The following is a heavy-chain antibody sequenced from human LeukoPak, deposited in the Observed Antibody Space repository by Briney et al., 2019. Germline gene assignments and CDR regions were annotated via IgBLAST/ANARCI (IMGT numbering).Heavy chain of an antibody. D-gene: IGHD6-19*01. J-gene: IGHJ6*02. CDR3: ARFSYSSGWYGLYGMDV. CDR2: ISSSSIYI. Sequence: GGSLRLSCAASGFTFSSYSMNWVRQAPGKGLEWVSSISSSSIYIYYADSVKGRFTISRDNAKNSLYLQMNSLRAEDTAVYYCARFSYSSGWYGLYGMDVWGQGTTVTVSS. V-gene: IGHV3-21*01. CDR1: GFTFSSYS.